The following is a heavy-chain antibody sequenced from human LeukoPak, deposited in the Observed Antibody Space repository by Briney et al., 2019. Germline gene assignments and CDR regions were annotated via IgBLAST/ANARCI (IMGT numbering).Heavy chain of an antibody. J-gene: IGHJ4*02. CDR2: INQDGSET. CDR3: ASDREYYYGSGGFDY. Sequence: GGSLRLSCAASGFTFSSDWMSWVRQAPGKGLEWVANINQDGSETYYVDSVKGRFTISRDNAKNSLYLQMNSLRAEDTAVYYCASDREYYYGSGGFDYWGQGTLVTVS. CDR1: GFTFSSDW. D-gene: IGHD3-10*01. V-gene: IGHV3-7*04.